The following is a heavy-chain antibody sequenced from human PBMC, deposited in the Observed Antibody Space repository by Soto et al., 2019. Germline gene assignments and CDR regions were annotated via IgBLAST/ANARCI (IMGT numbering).Heavy chain of an antibody. D-gene: IGHD4-4*01. J-gene: IGHJ4*02. Sequence: QVQLMQSGAEVKKPGASVKVSCKASGYTFTNYGIIWVRQAPGQVLEWMGWMNAYNGNTNYAQKVQGRVTMTTDTSTNTAYMALQSLISDDTAVYFWARAQTPTGSDYWGQGTLVPVSS. CDR2: MNAYNGNT. CDR3: ARAQTPTGSDY. V-gene: IGHV1-18*01. CDR1: GYTFTNYG.